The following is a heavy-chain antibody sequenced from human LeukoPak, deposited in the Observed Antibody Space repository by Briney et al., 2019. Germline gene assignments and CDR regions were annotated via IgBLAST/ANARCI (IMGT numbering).Heavy chain of an antibody. J-gene: IGHJ6*02. CDR3: ARDGYCSTTSCYGPYYYYGMDV. Sequence: ASVKVSCKASGYTFTSYGVSWVRQAPGQGLEWMGWISVYNGNTNYAQKLQGRVTMTTDTSTSTAYMELRSLRSDDTAVYHCARDGYCSTTSCYGPYYYYGMDVWGQGTTVTVSS. V-gene: IGHV1-18*01. D-gene: IGHD2-2*03. CDR1: GYTFTSYG. CDR2: ISVYNGNT.